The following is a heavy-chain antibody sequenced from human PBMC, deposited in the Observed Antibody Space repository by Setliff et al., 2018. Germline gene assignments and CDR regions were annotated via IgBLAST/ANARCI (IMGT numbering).Heavy chain of an antibody. CDR3: ARRSGDRGMTTGWPDDFDY. CDR2: ISTRNDDT. D-gene: IGHD4-17*01. CDR1: GYIFTRYR. J-gene: IGHJ4*01. Sequence: ASVKVSCKTSGYIFTRYRITWVRQSPGQGLEWMGWISTRNDDTGYAQKFKGRVTLTTDTSTNTAYMELRSLRSDDTAVYYCARRSGDRGMTTGWPDDFDYWGRGTLVTVSS. V-gene: IGHV1-18*01.